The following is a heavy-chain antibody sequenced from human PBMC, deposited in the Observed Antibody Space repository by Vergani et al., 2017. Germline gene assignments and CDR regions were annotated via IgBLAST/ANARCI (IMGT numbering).Heavy chain of an antibody. CDR1: GYTFTSYY. D-gene: IGHD2-8*01. Sequence: QVQLVQSGAEVKKPGASVKVSCKASGYTFTSYYMHWVRQAPGQGLEWMGIINPSGGSTSYAQKFQGRVTMTRDTSIATAYMELSSLTSDDTAVYYCARDGPPVAVIGTNGGDYWGQGTLVTVSS. V-gene: IGHV1-46*01. J-gene: IGHJ4*02. CDR3: ARDGPPVAVIGTNGGDY. CDR2: INPSGGST.